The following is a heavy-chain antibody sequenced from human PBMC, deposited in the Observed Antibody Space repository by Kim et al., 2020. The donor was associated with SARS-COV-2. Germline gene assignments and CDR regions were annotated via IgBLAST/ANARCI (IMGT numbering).Heavy chain of an antibody. CDR3: ARGRGGTTVVTLGLGYYY. CDR1: GGSFNGYY. D-gene: IGHD4-17*01. J-gene: IGHJ6*01. V-gene: IGHV4-34*01. Sequence: SETLSLTCAVYGGSFNGYYWSWIRQPPGKGLEWIGEINHSGSTNYNPSLKSRVTISVDTSKNQFSLKLSSVTAADTAVYYCARGRGGTTVVTLGLGYYY. CDR2: INHSGST.